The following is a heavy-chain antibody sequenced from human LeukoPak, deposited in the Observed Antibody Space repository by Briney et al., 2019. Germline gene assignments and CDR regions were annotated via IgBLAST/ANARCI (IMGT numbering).Heavy chain of an antibody. CDR2: IDTSGNT. D-gene: IGHD6-13*01. J-gene: IGHJ2*01. Sequence: SETLSLTCTVSGGSISSYYWSWVRQPAGKGLEWIGRIDTSGNTNYKPSLKSRVTMSVDTSKNQFSLKLSSVTAADTAVYYCARVSSSWYQDWYFDLWGRGTLVTVSS. V-gene: IGHV4-4*07. CDR3: ARVSSSWYQDWYFDL. CDR1: GGSISSYY.